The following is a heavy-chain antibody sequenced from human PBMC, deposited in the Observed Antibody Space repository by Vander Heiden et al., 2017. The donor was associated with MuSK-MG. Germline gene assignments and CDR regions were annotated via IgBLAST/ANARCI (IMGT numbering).Heavy chain of an antibody. CDR1: GFTFSSSA. CDR2: IRGSGGKQAYHS. V-gene: IGHV3-23*01. D-gene: IGHD1-26*01. J-gene: IGHJ4*02. Sequence: EVQLLESGGGLVQPGYSLRLSGGASGFTFSSSAMSWVRQAPGKGLEWVSGIRGSGGKQAYHSFYADSVKGRFTIFRDNSRNTVDLQMNSLRAEDTAMYYCAKGVSPGSFNELDYWGQGTLVSVSS. CDR3: AKGVSPGSFNELDY.